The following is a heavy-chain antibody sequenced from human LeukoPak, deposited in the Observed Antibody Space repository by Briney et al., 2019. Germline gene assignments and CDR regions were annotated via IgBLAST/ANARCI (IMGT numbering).Heavy chain of an antibody. J-gene: IGHJ5*02. CDR3: ARDGESYSSSWYYNWFDP. D-gene: IGHD6-13*01. CDR2: IYTSGST. V-gene: IGHV4-61*02. CDR1: GGSISSGSYY. Sequence: PSQTLSLTCTVSGGSISSGSYYWSWIRQPAGKGLECIGRIYTSGSTNYNPSLKSRVTISVATSKNTSSIKLSSVTAADTAVYYCARDGESYSSSWYYNWFDPWGQGTLVTVSS.